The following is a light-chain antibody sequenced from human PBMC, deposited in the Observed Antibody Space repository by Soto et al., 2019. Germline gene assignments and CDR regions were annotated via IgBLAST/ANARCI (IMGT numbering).Light chain of an antibody. J-gene: IGKJ1*01. CDR1: QSISSW. V-gene: IGKV1-5*03. CDR3: QQYNSYWT. Sequence: DIQMTQSPSTLSASVGDRVTITCRASQSISSWLAWYQQKPGKAPKLLIYKASSLESGVPSRFSGSGSGTEFTLTIRSLQPDDFATYSCQQYNSYWTFGQGTKGEHK. CDR2: KAS.